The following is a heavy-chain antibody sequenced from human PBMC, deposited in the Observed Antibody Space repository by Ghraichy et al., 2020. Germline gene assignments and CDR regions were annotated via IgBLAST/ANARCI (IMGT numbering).Heavy chain of an antibody. J-gene: IGHJ4*02. CDR1: GYSISSGYY. V-gene: IGHV4-38-2*02. CDR3: ARGKVGGDDY. Sequence: SETLSLTCTVSGYSISSGYYWGWIRQPPGKGLEWIGSIDHSGTTYYNPSLKSRVTISVDTTKNQFSLKLSSVTAADTAVYYCARGKVGGDDYWAQGILVTVS. CDR2: IDHSGTT. D-gene: IGHD1-26*01.